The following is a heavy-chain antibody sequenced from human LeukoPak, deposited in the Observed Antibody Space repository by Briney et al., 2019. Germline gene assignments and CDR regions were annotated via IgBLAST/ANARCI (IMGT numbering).Heavy chain of an antibody. Sequence: VASVKVSCEASGGTFSSYAISWVRQAPGQGLEWMGRIIPIFGTANYAQKFQGRVTITTDESTSTAYMELSSLRSEDTAVYYCASHTGIAAAGRWFDPWGQGTLVTVSS. CDR3: ASHTGIAAAGRWFDP. CDR2: IIPIFGTA. D-gene: IGHD6-13*01. V-gene: IGHV1-69*05. CDR1: GGTFSSYA. J-gene: IGHJ5*02.